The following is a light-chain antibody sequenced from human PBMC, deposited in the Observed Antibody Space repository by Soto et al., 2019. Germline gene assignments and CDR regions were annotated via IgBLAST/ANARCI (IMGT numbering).Light chain of an antibody. CDR2: RAS. Sequence: IQVTQSPPSLSASVGDRVTISCRASQGIRSDLAWYQQKPGKVPKLLIYRASKLARGVPSRFSGSGFGTDFTLTISSLQPEDFATYYCLQDYNFPWAFGQGTKVEIK. CDR3: LQDYNFPWA. CDR1: QGIRSD. V-gene: IGKV1-6*01. J-gene: IGKJ1*01.